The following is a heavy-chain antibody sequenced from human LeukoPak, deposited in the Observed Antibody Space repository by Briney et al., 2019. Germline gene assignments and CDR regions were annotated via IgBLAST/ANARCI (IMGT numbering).Heavy chain of an antibody. V-gene: IGHV4-59*08. Sequence: SETLSLTCTVSGGSISSYYWSWIRQPPGKGLEWIGYIYYSGSTNYNPSLKSRVTISVDTSKNQFSLKLSSVTAADTAVYYCARQHKQQLTKYNWFDPWGQGTLVTVSS. J-gene: IGHJ5*02. CDR3: ARQHKQQLTKYNWFDP. D-gene: IGHD6-13*01. CDR1: GGSISSYY. CDR2: IYYSGST.